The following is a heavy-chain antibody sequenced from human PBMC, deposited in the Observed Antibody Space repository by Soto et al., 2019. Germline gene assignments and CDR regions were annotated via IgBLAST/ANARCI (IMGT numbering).Heavy chain of an antibody. D-gene: IGHD2-2*01. CDR2: IWYDGSNR. V-gene: IGHV3-33*01. J-gene: IGHJ6*02. CDR1: GFTFSSYG. CDR3: ARVDCSSTSCYARDYFYYGMDV. Sequence: QVQLVESGGGVVQPGRSLRLSCAASGFTFSSYGMNWVRQALGKGLEWVAIIWYDGSNRYYADSVKGRFTISRDNSKNTLYLHMNSLRAEDTAVYYCARVDCSSTSCYARDYFYYGMDVWGQGTTVTVSS.